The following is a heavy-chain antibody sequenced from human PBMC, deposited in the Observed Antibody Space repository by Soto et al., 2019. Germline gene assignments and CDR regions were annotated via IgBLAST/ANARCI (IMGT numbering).Heavy chain of an antibody. CDR3: ARVNWNYAPYYYGMDV. Sequence: GGSLRLSCAASGFTFSSYWMSWVRQAPGKGLEWVANIKQDGSEKYYVDSVKGRFTISRDNAKNSLYLQMNSLRAEDTAVYYCARVNWNYAPYYYGMDVWGQGTTVTVSS. CDR1: GFTFSSYW. D-gene: IGHD1-7*01. V-gene: IGHV3-7*05. CDR2: IKQDGSEK. J-gene: IGHJ6*02.